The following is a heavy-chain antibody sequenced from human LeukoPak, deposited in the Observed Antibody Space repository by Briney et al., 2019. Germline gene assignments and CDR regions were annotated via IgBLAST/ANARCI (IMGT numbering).Heavy chain of an antibody. CDR2: IYYSGST. V-gene: IGHV4-39*01. D-gene: IGHD1-26*01. J-gene: IGHJ1*01. Sequence: SETLSLTCTVSGGSFSSSSYYWGWIRQPPGKGLEWIGSIYYSGSTYYNPSLKSRVTISVDTSKNQFSLKLSSVTAADTAVYYCARHTSAWDFQHWGQGTLVTVSS. CDR3: ARHTSAWDFQH. CDR1: GGSFSSSSYY.